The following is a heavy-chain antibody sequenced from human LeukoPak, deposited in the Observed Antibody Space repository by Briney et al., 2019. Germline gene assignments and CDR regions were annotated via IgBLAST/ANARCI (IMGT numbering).Heavy chain of an antibody. Sequence: PSQTLSLTCTVSGGSISSGGYYWRWIRQHPGKGLEWIGYIYYSGSTYYNPSLKSRVTISVDTSKIQFSLKLSSVTAADTAVYYCARAPGYCSGGSRYFIPSTAQIFDYWGQGTLVTVSS. D-gene: IGHD2-15*01. CDR1: GGSISSGGYY. V-gene: IGHV4-31*03. J-gene: IGHJ4*02. CDR3: ARAPGYCSGGSRYFIPSTAQIFDY. CDR2: IYYSGST.